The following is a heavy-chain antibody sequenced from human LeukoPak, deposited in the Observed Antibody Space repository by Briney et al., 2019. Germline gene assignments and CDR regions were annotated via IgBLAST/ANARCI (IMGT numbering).Heavy chain of an antibody. CDR2: INPNSGGT. CDR3: ARDYYGSGSYSSWHFDY. Sequence: APVKVSCKASGYTFTGYYIYWVRQAPGQRLEWMGRINPNSGGTNYAQKFQGRVTMTRDTSISTAYMELSRLRSDDTAVYYCARDYYGSGSYSSWHFDYWGQGTLVTVSS. D-gene: IGHD3-10*01. V-gene: IGHV1-2*06. J-gene: IGHJ4*02. CDR1: GYTFTGYY.